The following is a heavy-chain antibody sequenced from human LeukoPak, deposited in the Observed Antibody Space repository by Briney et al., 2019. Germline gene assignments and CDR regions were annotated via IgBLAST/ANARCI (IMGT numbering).Heavy chain of an antibody. J-gene: IGHJ4*02. V-gene: IGHV3-23*01. Sequence: GGSLRLSCAASGFTFSSYAMSWVRQAPGKGLEWVSAISGSGVSTYYADSVKGRFTISRDNSKNTLYLQVNNLRVEDTAVYYCAKEAARTSGMSYFDYWGQGTLVTVSS. CDR2: ISGSGVST. CDR1: GFTFSSYA. CDR3: AKEAARTSGMSYFDY. D-gene: IGHD6-6*01.